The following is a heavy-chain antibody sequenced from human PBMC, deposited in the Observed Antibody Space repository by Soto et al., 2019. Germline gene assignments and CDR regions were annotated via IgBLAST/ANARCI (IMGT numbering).Heavy chain of an antibody. CDR1: GYSFTSYW. Sequence: PGESLKISCKGSGYSFTSYWIGWVRQMPGKGLEWMGIIYPGDSDTRYSPSFQAQVPISADKSISTAYLQWSSLKASDTAMYYCARLEVRSSSGYPGHFDYWGQGTLVTVSS. D-gene: IGHD3-22*01. V-gene: IGHV5-51*01. CDR3: ARLEVRSSSGYPGHFDY. J-gene: IGHJ4*02. CDR2: IYPGDSDT.